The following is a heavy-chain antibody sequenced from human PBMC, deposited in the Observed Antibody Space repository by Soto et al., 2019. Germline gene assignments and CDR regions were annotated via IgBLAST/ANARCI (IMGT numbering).Heavy chain of an antibody. CDR3: ATYGSGSYKPTTFDY. J-gene: IGHJ4*02. Sequence: QVQLQESGPGLVKPSQTLSLTCTVSGGSISSGDYYRSWIRQHPGKGLEWIGYIYYSGSTYYNPSIKSRVTLSVDTSKNQFSLKLSSVTAADTAVYYCATYGSGSYKPTTFDYWGQGTLVTVSS. CDR1: GGSISSGDYY. CDR2: IYYSGST. V-gene: IGHV4-31*03. D-gene: IGHD3-10*01.